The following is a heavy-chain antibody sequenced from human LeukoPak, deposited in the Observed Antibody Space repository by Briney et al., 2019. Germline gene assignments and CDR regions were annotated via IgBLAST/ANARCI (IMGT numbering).Heavy chain of an antibody. CDR3: ARDNSVGDYAWWFDP. V-gene: IGHV1-46*01. Sequence: ASVKVSCKASGYTFTSYYMHWVRQAPGQVLEWMGLINPSGGTTRYAQKFQGRVTMTRDLSTSTDYMELSSLRSDDTAVYFCARDNSVGDYAWWFDPWGQGTLVTVSS. D-gene: IGHD1-26*01. J-gene: IGHJ5*02. CDR1: GYTFTSYY. CDR2: INPSGGTT.